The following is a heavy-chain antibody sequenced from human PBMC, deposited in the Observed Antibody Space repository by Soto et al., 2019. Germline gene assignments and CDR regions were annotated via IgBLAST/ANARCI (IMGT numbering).Heavy chain of an antibody. CDR3: VTLALGKFDY. V-gene: IGHV3-23*01. D-gene: IGHD1-26*01. Sequence: GGSLRLSCAASGFTFSSYAMSWVRQAPGEGLEWVSAVSGSGGRTYYADSVKGRFTISRDNSKNKLYLQMDSLRAEDTAVYYCVTLALGKFDYWGQGNLVTVSS. CDR1: GFTFSSYA. J-gene: IGHJ4*02. CDR2: VSGSGGRT.